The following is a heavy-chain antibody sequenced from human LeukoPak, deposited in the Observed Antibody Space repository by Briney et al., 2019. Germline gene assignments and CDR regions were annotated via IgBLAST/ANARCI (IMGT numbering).Heavy chain of an antibody. Sequence: SETLSLTCTVSGGSIISYYWSWIRQPPGKGLEWIGYIYYSGSTNYNPSLKSRVTISVDTSKNQFSLKLSSVTAADTAVYYCARLNPQYSRFDYWGQGTLITVSS. CDR2: IYYSGST. V-gene: IGHV4-59*01. CDR1: GGSIISYY. CDR3: ARLNPQYSRFDY. J-gene: IGHJ4*02. D-gene: IGHD5-18*01.